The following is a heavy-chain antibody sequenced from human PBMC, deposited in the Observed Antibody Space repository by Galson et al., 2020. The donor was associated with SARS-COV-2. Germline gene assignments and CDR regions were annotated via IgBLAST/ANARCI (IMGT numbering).Heavy chain of an antibody. Sequence: GESLKISCAASGFTFSSYSMNWVRQAPGKGLEWVSSISSSSSYIYYADSVTGRFTISRDNAKNSLYLQMNSLRAEDTAVYYCAREEYTAMVDRVTDYWGQGTLVTVSS. CDR1: GFTFSSYS. V-gene: IGHV3-21*01. J-gene: IGHJ4*02. CDR2: ISSSSSYI. D-gene: IGHD5-18*01. CDR3: AREEYTAMVDRVTDY.